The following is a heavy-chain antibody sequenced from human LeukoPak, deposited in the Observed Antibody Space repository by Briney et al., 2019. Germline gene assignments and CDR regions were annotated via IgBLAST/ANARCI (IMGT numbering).Heavy chain of an antibody. J-gene: IGHJ6*02. Sequence: ASVKVSCKASGYTFTSYDINWVRQATGQGLEWMGWMNPNSGNTGYAQKFQGRVTMTRNTSISTAYMELSSLRSEDTAVYYCASSLGQWLVRYYYYGMDVWGQGTTVTVSS. CDR3: ASSLGQWLVRYYYYGMDV. CDR1: GYTFTSYD. CDR2: MNPNSGNT. V-gene: IGHV1-8*01. D-gene: IGHD6-19*01.